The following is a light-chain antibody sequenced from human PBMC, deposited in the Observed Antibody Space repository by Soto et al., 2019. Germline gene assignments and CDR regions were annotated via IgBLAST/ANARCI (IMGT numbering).Light chain of an antibody. CDR3: CSNAGSYEV. Sequence: QSALTQPRSVSGSPGQSVTISCTGTSSDVGGYNYVSWYQQHPGKAPKGMIYDVSERPSRVPDRFSGSKSGNTASLTISGLQAEDEADYYCCSNAGSYEVFGGGTKVTVL. J-gene: IGLJ2*01. CDR1: SSDVGGYNY. CDR2: DVS. V-gene: IGLV2-11*01.